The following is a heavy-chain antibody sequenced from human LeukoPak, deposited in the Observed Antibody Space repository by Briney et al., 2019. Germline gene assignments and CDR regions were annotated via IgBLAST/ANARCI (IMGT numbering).Heavy chain of an antibody. CDR3: ARDPDGDYDFDY. Sequence: ASVKVSCKASGYTFTSYGISWVRQAPGQGLEWMGWISVYNGKANYAQKLQGRVTMTTDTSTSTAYMELRSLRSDDTAVYYCARDPDGDYDFDYWGQGTLVTVSS. CDR2: ISVYNGKA. CDR1: GYTFTSYG. D-gene: IGHD4-17*01. J-gene: IGHJ4*02. V-gene: IGHV1-18*01.